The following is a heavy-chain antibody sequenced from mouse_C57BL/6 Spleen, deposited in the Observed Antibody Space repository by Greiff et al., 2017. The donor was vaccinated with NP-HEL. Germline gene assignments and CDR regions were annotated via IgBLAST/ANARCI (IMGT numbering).Heavy chain of an antibody. Sequence: EVKLMESGPGLVKPSQSLSLTCSVTGYSITSGYYWNWIRQFPGNKLEWMGYISYDGSNNYNPSLKNRISITRDTSKNQFFLKLNSVTTEDTATYYCARDGYYGSSPWYFDVWGTGTTVTVSS. V-gene: IGHV3-6*01. CDR3: ARDGYYGSSPWYFDV. CDR1: GYSITSGYY. CDR2: ISYDGSN. D-gene: IGHD1-1*01. J-gene: IGHJ1*03.